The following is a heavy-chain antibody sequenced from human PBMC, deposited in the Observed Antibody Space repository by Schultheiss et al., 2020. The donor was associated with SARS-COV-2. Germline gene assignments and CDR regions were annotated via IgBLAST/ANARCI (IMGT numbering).Heavy chain of an antibody. J-gene: IGHJ4*02. D-gene: IGHD5-24*01. CDR1: GFTFSSYA. CDR2: ISGSGGST. Sequence: GGSLRLSCSASGFTFSSYAMHWVRQAPGKGLEYVSAISGSGGSTYYADSVKGRFTISRDNAKDSVHLQLKSLRAEDTAVYYCARRTIGFDYWGQGTLVTVSS. CDR3: ARRTIGFDY. V-gene: IGHV3-64*04.